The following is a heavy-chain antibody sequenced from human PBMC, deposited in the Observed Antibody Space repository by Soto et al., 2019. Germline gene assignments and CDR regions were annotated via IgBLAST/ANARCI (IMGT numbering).Heavy chain of an antibody. Sequence: LSLTCTVSGGSMRNYFWTWIRQPPGKGLEWIGYIHYSGTTSFFPSYNPSLRSRVTISEDTSKNQFSLKLLSVTTADTAVYFCAAGEASSRNLAPYYLDFWGQGTLVTVSS. J-gene: IGHJ4*02. CDR2: IHYSGTT. D-gene: IGHD6-13*01. CDR1: GGSMRNYF. CDR3: AAGEASSRNLAPYYLDF. V-gene: IGHV4-59*01.